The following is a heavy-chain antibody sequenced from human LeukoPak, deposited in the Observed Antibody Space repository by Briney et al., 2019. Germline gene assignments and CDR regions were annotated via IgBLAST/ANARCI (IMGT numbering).Heavy chain of an antibody. CDR1: GFTFSDYY. CDR3: ARGHLNYYDSSGYYPYFDY. V-gene: IGHV3-11*04. D-gene: IGHD3-22*01. J-gene: IGHJ4*01. Sequence: PGGSLRLSCAASGFTFSDYYMSWIRQAPGKGLEWVSYISSSGSTIDYADSVRGRFTISRDNAKNSLYLQMNSPRAEDTAVYYCARGHLNYYDSSGYYPYFDYWGHGTLVTVSS. CDR2: ISSSGSTI.